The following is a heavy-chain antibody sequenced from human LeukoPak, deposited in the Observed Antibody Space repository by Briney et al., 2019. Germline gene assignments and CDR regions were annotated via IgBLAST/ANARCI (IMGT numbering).Heavy chain of an antibody. J-gene: IGHJ4*02. D-gene: IGHD5-12*01. V-gene: IGHV3-43*01. CDR1: GFTFDDYT. CDR2: ISWDGGSA. Sequence: GGSLRLSCAASGFTFDDYTMHWVRQAPGKGLEWVSVISWDGGSAYYTDSVKGRFTISRDNSKNTLYLYMNSLRDEDTAIYYCAQDGAWLRFDSWGQGTLVTVSS. CDR3: AQDGAWLRFDS.